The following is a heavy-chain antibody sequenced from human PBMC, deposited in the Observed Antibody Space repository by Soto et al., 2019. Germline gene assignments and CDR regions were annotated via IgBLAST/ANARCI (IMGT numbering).Heavy chain of an antibody. CDR2: IYYSGST. J-gene: IGHJ3*02. CDR3: ARVTNYYDSSGHAFDI. Sequence: QVQLQESGPGLVKPSQTLSLTCTVSGGSISSGGYYWSWIRQHPGKGLEWIGYIYYSGSTYYNPSLKSRVTIPVETSKNQFALKLSSVTAADTAVYYCARVTNYYDSSGHAFDIWGQGTMVTVSS. CDR1: GGSISSGGYY. D-gene: IGHD3-22*01. V-gene: IGHV4-31*03.